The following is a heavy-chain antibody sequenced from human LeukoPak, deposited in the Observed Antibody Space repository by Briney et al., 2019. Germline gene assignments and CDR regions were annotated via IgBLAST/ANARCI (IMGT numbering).Heavy chain of an antibody. CDR1: GFTFSNYG. J-gene: IGHJ4*02. V-gene: IGHV3-23*01. CDR2: ISGSGGST. CDR3: AKERSPVTDPYFDY. Sequence: GGSLRLSCVGSGFTFSNYGMSWVRQAPGKGVEWVSAISGSGGSTYYADSVRGRFTISRDNSKNTLYLQMNSLRAEDTAVYYCAKERSPVTDPYFDYWGQGTLVTVSS. D-gene: IGHD4-11*01.